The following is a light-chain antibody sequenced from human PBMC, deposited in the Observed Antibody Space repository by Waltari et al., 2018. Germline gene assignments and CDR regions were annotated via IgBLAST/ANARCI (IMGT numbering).Light chain of an antibody. Sequence: QSVLTQPPSASGSPGQTITISCSGSTSNIGGNDVYWYQHLPGTAPKLLIYKNNRLPSGVSERFSGSKSVTSASLAISGLRSEDEAYYYCATWDDSLSGVFGGGTKLTVL. CDR2: KNN. CDR3: ATWDDSLSGV. CDR1: TSNIGGND. J-gene: IGLJ3*02. V-gene: IGLV1-47*01.